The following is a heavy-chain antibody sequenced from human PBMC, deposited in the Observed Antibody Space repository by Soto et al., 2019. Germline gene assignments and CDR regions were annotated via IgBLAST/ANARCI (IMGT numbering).Heavy chain of an antibody. Sequence: PSVIKSLTSSVADGSIISYDGSWIRQHPGKGLEWIGYIYYSGSTNYNPSLKSRVTISVDTSKNQFSLKLSSVTAADTAVYYCARNPYYYDSIWFDPRGQGTLVPGFS. D-gene: IGHD3-22*01. CDR2: IYYSGST. CDR3: ARNPYYYDSIWFDP. V-gene: IGHV4-59*01. CDR1: DGSIISYD. J-gene: IGHJ5*02.